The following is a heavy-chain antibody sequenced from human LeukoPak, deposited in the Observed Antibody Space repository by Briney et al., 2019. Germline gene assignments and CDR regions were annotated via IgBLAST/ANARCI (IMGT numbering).Heavy chain of an antibody. D-gene: IGHD2-2*01. V-gene: IGHV4-59*08. J-gene: IGHJ4*02. CDR3: ARAPAAMCFNY. Sequence: KPSETLSLTCTVSGGSISSYYWSWIRQPPGKGLEWIGYFYYSGSTNYNPSLKSRVTISVDTSKNQFSLKLSSVTAAGTAVYYCARAPAAMCFNYWGQGTLVTVSS. CDR1: GGSISSYY. CDR2: FYYSGST.